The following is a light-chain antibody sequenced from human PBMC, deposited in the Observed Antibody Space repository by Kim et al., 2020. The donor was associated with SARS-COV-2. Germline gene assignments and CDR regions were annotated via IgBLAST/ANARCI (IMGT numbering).Light chain of an antibody. CDR2: DVS. CDR3: ASYTTGNTLYV. Sequence: QSALTQPASVSGSPGQSITISCTGTSGDIGGYHFVSWYQHHPGKAPKFIIYDVSYRPSGVSDRFSGSKSGNTASLTISGLQAEDEADYYCASYTTGNTLYVFGTGTKVTVL. CDR1: SGDIGGYHF. J-gene: IGLJ1*01. V-gene: IGLV2-14*03.